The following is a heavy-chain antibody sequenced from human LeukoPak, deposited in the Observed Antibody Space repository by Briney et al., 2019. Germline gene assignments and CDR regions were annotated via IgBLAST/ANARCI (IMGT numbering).Heavy chain of an antibody. CDR1: GFTFRSYA. J-gene: IGHJ4*02. V-gene: IGHV3-23*01. CDR2: INGSGGGT. D-gene: IGHD3-3*01. CDR3: AKRDYDYWSGYFDQ. Sequence: PGRSLRLSCAASGFTFRSYAMHWVRQAPGKGQEWVSAINGSGGGTYYADSVKGRFTISRDNSKNTMYLLMNSLRAEDTAVYYCAKRDYDYWSGYFDQWGQGALVTVSS.